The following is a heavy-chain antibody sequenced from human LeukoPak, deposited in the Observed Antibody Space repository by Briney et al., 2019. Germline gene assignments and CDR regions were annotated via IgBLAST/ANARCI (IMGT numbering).Heavy chain of an antibody. J-gene: IGHJ3*02. V-gene: IGHV3-33*01. CDR2: IWYDGSNK. CDR3: ASAPGEYSYGANDAFDI. D-gene: IGHD5-18*01. CDR1: GFTFSSYA. Sequence: GGSLRLSCAASGFTFSSYAIHWVRQAPGKGLEWVAVIWYDGSNKYYADFVKGRFTISRDNSKNTVYLQMDSLRAEDTAVYYCASAPGEYSYGANDAFDIWGRGTMVTVSS.